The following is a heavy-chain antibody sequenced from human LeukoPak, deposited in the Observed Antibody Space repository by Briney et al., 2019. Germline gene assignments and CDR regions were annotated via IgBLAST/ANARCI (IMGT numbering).Heavy chain of an antibody. J-gene: IGHJ5*02. Sequence: PSETLSLTCTVDGGSISSYYWSWIRQPPGKGLEWIGYIYYSGSTNYNPSLKSRVTISVDTSKNQFSLKLSSVTAADTAVYYCARLSNWFDPWGQGTLVTVSS. CDR3: ARLSNWFDP. CDR1: GGSISSYY. CDR2: IYYSGST. V-gene: IGHV4-59*08.